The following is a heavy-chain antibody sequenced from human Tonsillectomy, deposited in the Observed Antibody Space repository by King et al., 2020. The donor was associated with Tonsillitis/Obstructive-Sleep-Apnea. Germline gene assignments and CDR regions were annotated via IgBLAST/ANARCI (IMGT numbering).Heavy chain of an antibody. V-gene: IGHV3-21*01. J-gene: IGHJ4*02. CDR3: AREYCRGGSCPREGFDY. Sequence: VQLVESGGGLVKRGGSLRLSCAASGFTLSTYSMNWVRQAPGKGLEWVSSISSGGTYIYYADSVRGRFTISRDNAKNSLYLQMNSLGAEDTAVYYCAREYCRGGSCPREGFDYWGQGTRVTVSS. CDR2: ISSGGTYI. CDR1: GFTLSTYS. D-gene: IGHD2-15*01.